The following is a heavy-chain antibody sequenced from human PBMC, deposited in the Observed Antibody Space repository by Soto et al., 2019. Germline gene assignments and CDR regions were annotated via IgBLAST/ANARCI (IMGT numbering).Heavy chain of an antibody. D-gene: IGHD3-22*01. J-gene: IGHJ4*02. V-gene: IGHV1-2*02. CDR3: ARAPQNYYDSSGYPRPFDY. CDR2: INPNSGGT. CDR1: GYTFTGYY. Sequence: ASVKVSCKASGYTFTGYYMHWVRQAPGQGLEWMGWINPNSGGTNYAQKFQGRVTITADESTSTAYMELSSLRSEDTAVYYCARAPQNYYDSSGYPRPFDYWGQGTLVTVSS.